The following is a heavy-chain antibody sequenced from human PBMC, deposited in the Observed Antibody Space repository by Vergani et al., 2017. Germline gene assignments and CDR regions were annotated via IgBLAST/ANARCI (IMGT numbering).Heavy chain of an antibody. CDR2: IYPGDSDT. J-gene: IGHJ3*02. CDR1: GYSFTSYW. D-gene: IGHD3-22*01. CDR3: ARHAPTPYYYDSSCYSNAFDI. V-gene: IGHV5-51*01. Sequence: EVQLVQSGAEVNQPGESLKTSCKRSGYSFTSYWTGWVRQLPGKGLEWMGIIYPGDSDTIYSPSFQGQVTISADKSISTAYLQWTSLKSADTAMYYCARHAPTPYYYDSSCYSNAFDIWGQGTMVTVSS.